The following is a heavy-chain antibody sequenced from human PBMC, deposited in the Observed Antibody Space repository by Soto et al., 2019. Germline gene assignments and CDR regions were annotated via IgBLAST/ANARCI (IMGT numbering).Heavy chain of an antibody. Sequence: ASVKVSCKASGFTFTNSAVQWVRQARGQRLEWIGWIVVGSGNTNYAQKFQERVTITRDMSTSTAYMELSSLRSEDTAVYYCAADGGFYGGRYYFGYWGQGTLVTVSS. J-gene: IGHJ4*02. CDR1: GFTFTNSA. D-gene: IGHD4-17*01. V-gene: IGHV1-58*01. CDR3: AADGGFYGGRYYFGY. CDR2: IVVGSGNT.